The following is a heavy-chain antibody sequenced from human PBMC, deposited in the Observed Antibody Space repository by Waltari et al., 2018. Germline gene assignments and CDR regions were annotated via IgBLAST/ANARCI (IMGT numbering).Heavy chain of an antibody. CDR3: AKGTGTTPY. CDR1: GFTFSSYA. Sequence: EVQLLESGGGLVQPGGSLRLSCAASGFTFSSYAMSWVRQAPGKGLVWVSAMRGMGGSTYYADSVKGRFTISRDNAKNTLYLQMNSLRAEDTAVYYCAKGTGTTPYWGQGTLVTVSS. D-gene: IGHD1-7*01. V-gene: IGHV3-23*01. J-gene: IGHJ4*02. CDR2: MRGMGGST.